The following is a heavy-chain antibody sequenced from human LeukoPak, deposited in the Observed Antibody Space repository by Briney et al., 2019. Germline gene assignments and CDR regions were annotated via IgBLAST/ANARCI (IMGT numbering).Heavy chain of an antibody. V-gene: IGHV3-30*18. CDR2: ISYDGSNK. CDR1: GFTFSDYY. CDR3: AKDWYYYDSSGYFLDY. J-gene: IGHJ4*02. Sequence: PGGSLRLSCAASGFTFSDYYMSWIRQAPGKGLEWVAVISYDGSNKYYADSVKGRFTISRDNSKNTLYLQMNSLRAEDTAVYYCAKDWYYYDSSGYFLDYWGQGTLVTVSS. D-gene: IGHD3-22*01.